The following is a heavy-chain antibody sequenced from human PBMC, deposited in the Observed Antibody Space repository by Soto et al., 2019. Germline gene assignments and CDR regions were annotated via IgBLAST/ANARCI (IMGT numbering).Heavy chain of an antibody. J-gene: IGHJ6*02. CDR1: GYTFTSYA. D-gene: IGHD1-26*01. V-gene: IGHV1-3*01. Sequence: ASVKVSCKASGYTFTSYAMHWVRQAPGQRLEWMGWINAGNGNTKYSQKFQGRVTITRDTSASTAYMELSSLRSEDTAVYYCARDLVVGATWSYYYGMDVWGQGTTVTVSS. CDR3: ARDLVVGATWSYYYGMDV. CDR2: INAGNGNT.